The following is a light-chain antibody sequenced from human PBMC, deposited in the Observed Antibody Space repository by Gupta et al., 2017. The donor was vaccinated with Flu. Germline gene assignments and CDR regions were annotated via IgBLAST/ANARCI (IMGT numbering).Light chain of an antibody. CDR2: SAS. CDR1: QSVKTN. Sequence: PATLSVSPVERATLSCRASQSVKTNLAWYQKKPGQAPRLLIHSASTRATGMPARFSGSGSGTEFTLTISSLQSEDFAVYYCLQYTNWSFTFGQGTKLEIK. J-gene: IGKJ2*01. CDR3: LQYTNWSFT. V-gene: IGKV3-15*01.